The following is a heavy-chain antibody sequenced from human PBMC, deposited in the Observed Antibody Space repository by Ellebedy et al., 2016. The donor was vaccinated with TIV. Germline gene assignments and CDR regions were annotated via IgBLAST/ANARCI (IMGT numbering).Heavy chain of an antibody. CDR3: APERSGSYYNY. J-gene: IGHJ4*02. CDR2: INSDGSST. V-gene: IGHV3-74*03. D-gene: IGHD1-26*01. Sequence: GESLKISCEASGIIFSSYWMHWVRQAPGKGLLWVSRINSDGSSTTYADSVKGRFTISRDNAKNTVYLQMNSLRREDTAVYYCAPERSGSYYNYWGQGTLVTVSS. CDR1: GIIFSSYW.